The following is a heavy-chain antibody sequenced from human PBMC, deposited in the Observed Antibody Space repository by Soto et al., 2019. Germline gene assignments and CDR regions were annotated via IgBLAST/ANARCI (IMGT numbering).Heavy chain of an antibody. Sequence: SVKVSCKASGGTFSSYAISWVRQAPGQGLEWMGGIIPIFGTANYAQKFQGRVTITADESTSTAYMELSSLRSEDTAVYYCARVGSFRDVYNSQAGGWFDPWGQGILVTVFS. V-gene: IGHV1-69*13. CDR2: IIPIFGTA. D-gene: IGHD1-1*01. CDR3: ARVGSFRDVYNSQAGGWFDP. CDR1: GGTFSSYA. J-gene: IGHJ5*02.